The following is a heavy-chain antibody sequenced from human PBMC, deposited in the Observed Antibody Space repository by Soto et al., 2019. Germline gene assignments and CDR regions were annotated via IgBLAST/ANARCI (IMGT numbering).Heavy chain of an antibody. CDR3: ARLFGGSWLDS. CDR2: TYYSSKWYN. CDR1: GDSVSTNSST. Sequence: QVQLQQSGPRLVKPSQTLSLTCAISGDSVSTNSSTWDWIRQSPSRGLEWLGRTYYSSKWYNDYAVSVKGPLPINPDTAINQPSRQLASVTPDDTAVYSSARLFGGSWLDSWGQGALVTVSS. D-gene: IGHD2-21*01. J-gene: IGHJ5*01. V-gene: IGHV6-1*01.